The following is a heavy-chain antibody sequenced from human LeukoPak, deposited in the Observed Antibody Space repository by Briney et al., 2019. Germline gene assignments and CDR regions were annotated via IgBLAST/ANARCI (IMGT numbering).Heavy chain of an antibody. Sequence: GGSLRLSCAASGFTFSNFAVHWVRQAPGKGLEWLAVMSYDGNNKYYADSVKGRFTISRDNTKSTLYLQMNSLRAGDTAVYYCAKSNSGWSTFDYWGQGTLVTVSS. CDR3: AKSNSGWSTFDY. D-gene: IGHD6-19*01. CDR2: MSYDGNNK. CDR1: GFTFSNFA. V-gene: IGHV3-30*04. J-gene: IGHJ4*02.